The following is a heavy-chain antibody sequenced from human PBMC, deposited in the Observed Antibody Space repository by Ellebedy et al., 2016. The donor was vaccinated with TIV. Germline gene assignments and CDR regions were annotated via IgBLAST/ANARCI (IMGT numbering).Heavy chain of an antibody. CDR2: INPTDVDT. V-gene: IGHV1-46*01. Sequence: ASVKVSCXASASTFTSYYLHWVRQAPGQRLEWIGIINPTDVDTRYAQKFQGRVTMTRDTSTSRVYMELSSLRSDDAAVYYCARTPRIAARYPYEYWGQGTPVTVSS. CDR3: ARTPRIAARYPYEY. CDR1: ASTFTSYY. D-gene: IGHD6-6*01. J-gene: IGHJ4*02.